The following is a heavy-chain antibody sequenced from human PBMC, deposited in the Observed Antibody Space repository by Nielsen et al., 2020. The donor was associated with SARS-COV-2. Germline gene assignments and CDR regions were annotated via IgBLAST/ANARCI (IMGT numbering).Heavy chain of an antibody. CDR3: VYQLPTGLLDY. CDR2: FDPEDGET. J-gene: IGHJ4*02. CDR1: GYSLTEIS. Sequence: ASVKVSCKVSGYSLTEISFHWVRQAPGKGLEWMGGFDPEDGETISAQKFQDRISMTEDTSTSTAYMELRSLRSDDTAVYYCVYQLPTGLLDYWGQGTLVTVSS. V-gene: IGHV1-24*01. D-gene: IGHD2-2*01.